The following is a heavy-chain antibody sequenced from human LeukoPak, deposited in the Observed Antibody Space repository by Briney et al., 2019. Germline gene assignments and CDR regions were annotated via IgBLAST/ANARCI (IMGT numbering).Heavy chain of an antibody. Sequence: GGSLRLSCAASGFTFSGHSMNWVRQAPGKGLEWVAYISYSSSTIYYADSVKGRFTISRDNAKNSLYLQMHSLRDEDTAVYYCARGFAQSPDPAFDIWGQGTMVTVSS. J-gene: IGHJ3*02. CDR1: GFTFSGHS. CDR3: ARGFAQSPDPAFDI. CDR2: ISYSSSTI. D-gene: IGHD3-10*01. V-gene: IGHV3-48*02.